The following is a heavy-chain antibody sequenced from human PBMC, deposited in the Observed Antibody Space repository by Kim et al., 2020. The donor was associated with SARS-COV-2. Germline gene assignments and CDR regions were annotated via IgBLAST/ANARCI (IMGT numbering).Heavy chain of an antibody. J-gene: IGHJ4*02. D-gene: IGHD1-26*01. CDR3: AREHDLGKFDY. V-gene: IGHV7-4-1*02. CDR2: INPYTGDP. Sequence: ASVKVSCTASGYTFTDNALSWVRQAPGHGLEWMGYINPYTGDPTYAQGFTGRFVFSFDTSVNTAYLLISSLTAEDTAVYYCAREHDLGKFDYWGPGTRLTVSS. CDR1: GYTFTDNA.